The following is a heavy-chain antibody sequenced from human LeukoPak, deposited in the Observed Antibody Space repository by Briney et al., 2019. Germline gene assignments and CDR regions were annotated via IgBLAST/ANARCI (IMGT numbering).Heavy chain of an antibody. V-gene: IGHV3-23*01. Sequence: GGSLRLSCAASGFTFSSYAMSWVRQAPGKGLEWVSSFSGSGGSTYYADSVKGRFTMSRDNSKSTLYLRTNSLRADDTAVYYCARDQGGSSRGRGYYFDYWGQGTLVTVSS. J-gene: IGHJ4*02. CDR2: FSGSGGST. D-gene: IGHD6-6*01. CDR1: GFTFSSYA. CDR3: ARDQGGSSRGRGYYFDY.